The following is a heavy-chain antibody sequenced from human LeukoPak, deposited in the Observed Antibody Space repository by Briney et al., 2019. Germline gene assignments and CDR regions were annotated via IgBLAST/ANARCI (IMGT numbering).Heavy chain of an antibody. CDR3: ATRTYYDSSGPPDY. J-gene: IGHJ4*02. D-gene: IGHD3-22*01. V-gene: IGHV1-24*01. CDR2: FNPEDGET. CDR1: GYTLTELS. Sequence: AASVKVSCKVSGYTLTELSMHWVRQAPGKGLEWMGVFNPEDGETIYAQKFQGRVTMTEDTSTDTAYMELSSLRSEDTAVYYCATRTYYDSSGPPDYWGQGTLVTVSS.